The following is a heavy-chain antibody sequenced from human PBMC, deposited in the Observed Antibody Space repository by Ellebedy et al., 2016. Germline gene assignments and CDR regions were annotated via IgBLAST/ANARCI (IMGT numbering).Heavy chain of an antibody. CDR2: IGRRDSYI. D-gene: IGHD3-10*01. V-gene: IGHV3-11*06. CDR1: GFTLDYYS. J-gene: IGHJ4*02. CDR3: AKEEGVHQPFYY. Sequence: GGSLRLXXAASGFTLDYYSVTWVRQAPGKGPEWIADIGRRDSYINYADSVKGRFIISRDRAKASVHLQMDSLRAEDTAVYYCAKEEGVHQPFYYWGQGTPVTGS.